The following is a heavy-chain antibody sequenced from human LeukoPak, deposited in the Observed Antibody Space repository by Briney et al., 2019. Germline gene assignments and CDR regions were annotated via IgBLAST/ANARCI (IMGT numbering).Heavy chain of an antibody. CDR1: GGSISSSSYY. CDR2: IYYSGST. V-gene: IGHV4-39*01. J-gene: IGHJ4*02. Sequence: SETLSLTCTVSGGSISSSSYYWGWIRQPPGKGLEWIGSIYYSGSTYYNPSLKSRVTISVDTSKNQFSLKLSSVTAADTAVYYCARTLTYSNYALGYWGQGTLVTVSS. D-gene: IGHD4-11*01. CDR3: ARTLTYSNYALGY.